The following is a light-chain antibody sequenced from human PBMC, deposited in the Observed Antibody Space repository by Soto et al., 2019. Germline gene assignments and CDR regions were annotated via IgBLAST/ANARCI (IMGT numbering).Light chain of an antibody. CDR1: NSDIGRYNY. J-gene: IGLJ1*01. CDR3: SSYTTTFTQV. V-gene: IGLV2-14*01. Sequence: QSALTQPASVSGSPGQSITISCTGTNSDIGRYNYVSWYQQHQGKVPKLLISEVTNRPSGISNRFSGSKSGNTASLTISGLQAEDEADYYCSSYTTTFTQVFGTGTKVTVL. CDR2: EVT.